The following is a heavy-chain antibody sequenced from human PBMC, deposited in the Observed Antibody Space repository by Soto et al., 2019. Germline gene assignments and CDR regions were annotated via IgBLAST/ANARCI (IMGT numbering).Heavy chain of an antibody. V-gene: IGHV4-59*08. CDR2: INHNGYS. CDR1: GGSIIDYY. D-gene: IGHD1-1*01. CDR3: ARQGYGPLHGLVDV. J-gene: IGHJ6*02. Sequence: QVQLQESGPGLVKPSETLSLTCTVSGGSIIDYYCSWFRQPPGKGLEWIGYINHNGYSAYNLSLKRRVTMSVDTSKTQFSLTLDSVTATDTAVYYCARQGYGPLHGLVDVWGQGTKVIVS.